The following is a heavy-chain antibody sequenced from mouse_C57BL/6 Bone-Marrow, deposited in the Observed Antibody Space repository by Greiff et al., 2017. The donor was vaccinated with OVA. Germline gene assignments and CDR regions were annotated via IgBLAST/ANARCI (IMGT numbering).Heavy chain of an antibody. V-gene: IGHV6-6*01. CDR2: ISNKANNHAS. Sequence: EVKVVESGGGLVQPGGSMKLSCAASGFTFSDSWMDWVLQSPEKGLEWVAEISNKANNHASYYAESVNGRFTISRDASKSSVYLQMNTLRAEATGIDYCTGGTYDYWGQGTSLTVSS. D-gene: IGHD5-1*01. CDR1: GFTFSDSW. CDR3: TGGTYDY. J-gene: IGHJ2*02.